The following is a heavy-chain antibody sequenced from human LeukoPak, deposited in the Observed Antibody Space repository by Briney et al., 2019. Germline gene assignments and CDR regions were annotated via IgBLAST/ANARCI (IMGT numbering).Heavy chain of an antibody. CDR2: IKQDGSEK. D-gene: IGHD3-10*01. J-gene: IGHJ4*02. CDR1: GFIFSTYW. V-gene: IGHV3-7*05. CDR3: ARGGLVRGVIMNS. Sequence: GGCLRLSCAASGFIFSTYWMSWVRQAPGRGLEWVANIKQDGSEKYYVDSVKGRFTISRDNAYNSLYLQMNSLRAEDTAVYYCARGGLVRGVIMNSWGQGTLVTVSS.